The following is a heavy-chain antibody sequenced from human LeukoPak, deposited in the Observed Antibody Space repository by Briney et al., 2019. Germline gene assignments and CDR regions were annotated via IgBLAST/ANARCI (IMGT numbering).Heavy chain of an antibody. CDR2: ISSSGSTI. D-gene: IGHD2-15*01. V-gene: IGHV3-48*03. J-gene: IGHJ5*02. CDR3: ASRYCSGGSCSWKNWFDP. CDR1: GFTFSSYE. Sequence: RGSLRLSCAASGFTFSSYEMNWVRQAPGKGLEWVSYISSSGSTIYYADSVKGRFTISRDNAKNSLYLQMNSLRAEDTAVYYCASRYCSGGSCSWKNWFDPWGQGTLVTVSS.